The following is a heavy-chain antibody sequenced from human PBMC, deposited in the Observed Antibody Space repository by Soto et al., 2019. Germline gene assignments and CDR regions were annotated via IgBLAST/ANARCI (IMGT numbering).Heavy chain of an antibody. V-gene: IGHV4-59*08. D-gene: IGHD6-19*01. J-gene: IGHJ4*02. CDR3: ARQVGGWAPWYFDY. CDR2: IYYSGST. CDR1: GRSISSYY. Sequence: QVQLQESGPGLVKPSETLSLTCTVSGRSISSYYWSWIRQPPGKGLEWIGHIYYSGSTNYNPSLKRRVTITVDTSKNQFCLKLSSVTGADTAVYYCARQVGGWAPWYFDYWGQGTLVTVSS.